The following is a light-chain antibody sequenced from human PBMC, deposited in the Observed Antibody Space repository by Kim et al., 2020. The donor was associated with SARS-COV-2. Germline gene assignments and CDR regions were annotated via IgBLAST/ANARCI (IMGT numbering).Light chain of an antibody. V-gene: IGLV3-21*01. J-gene: IGLJ6*01. Sequence: SYELTQPPSMSVAPGKTATITCEGDNIRTRSVHWYQHQPGQAPVVVIYYDSDRPSGIPERFSASNSGNTATLTISRVEAGDEADYYCQVWDSRSENKVFG. CDR3: QVWDSRSENKV. CDR1: NIRTRS. CDR2: YDS.